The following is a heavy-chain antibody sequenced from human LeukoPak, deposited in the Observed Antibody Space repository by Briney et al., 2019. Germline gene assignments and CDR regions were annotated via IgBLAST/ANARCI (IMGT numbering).Heavy chain of an antibody. D-gene: IGHD2-21*01. CDR3: WGGGWKKPFDY. CDR2: INAGNGNT. J-gene: IGHJ4*02. CDR1: GYTFTSYA. Sequence: ASVKVSCKASGYTFTSYAMHWVRQAPGQRLEWMGWINAGNGNTKYSQKFQGRVTITRDTSASTAYMELSGLRSEDTAVYYCWGGGWKKPFDYWGQGTLVTVSS. V-gene: IGHV1-3*01.